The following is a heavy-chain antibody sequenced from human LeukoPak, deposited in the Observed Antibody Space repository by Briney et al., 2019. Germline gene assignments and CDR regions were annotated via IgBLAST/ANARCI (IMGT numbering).Heavy chain of an antibody. CDR2: ISGSGGST. CDR3: ARKSLGWLQFQRYFDY. J-gene: IGHJ4*02. D-gene: IGHD5-24*01. Sequence: GGTLRFSCAASGFTFSSYDMSWVPQAPGKGLECGSTISGSGGSTYYADSVKGRFTISRDNSKNTLYLQMNSRRAEDTAVYYCARKSLGWLQFQRYFDYWGQGTLVTVSS. CDR1: GFTFSSYD. V-gene: IGHV3-23*01.